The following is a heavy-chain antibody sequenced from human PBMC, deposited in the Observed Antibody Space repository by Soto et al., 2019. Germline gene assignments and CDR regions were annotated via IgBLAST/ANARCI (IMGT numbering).Heavy chain of an antibody. CDR3: GRSLYYYDSSGYYAYYFDY. Sequence: PAETLSLTCAASGGTISSYYWSWIRQPPGKGLEWVGYIYYSGSTNYYPSLKSRVTISVDTSKTQFSLKLSSVTDADAAVYYCGRSLYYYDSSGYYAYYFDYWGQGTLVTVSS. V-gene: IGHV4-59*01. D-gene: IGHD3-22*01. CDR2: IYYSGST. CDR1: GGTISSYY. J-gene: IGHJ4*02.